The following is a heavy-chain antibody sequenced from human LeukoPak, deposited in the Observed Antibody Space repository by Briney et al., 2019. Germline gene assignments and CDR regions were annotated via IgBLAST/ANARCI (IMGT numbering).Heavy chain of an antibody. V-gene: IGHV3-21*01. Sequence: PGGSLRLSCAASGFTFSSYSMNWVRQAPGKGLEWVSSISSTSTYIYYADSVKGRFTISRDNAKNSLYLQMNSLRAEDTAVYHCACLVGATQDVWGKGTTVIVSS. CDR3: ACLVGATQDV. CDR1: GFTFSSYS. D-gene: IGHD1-26*01. J-gene: IGHJ6*04. CDR2: ISSTSTYI.